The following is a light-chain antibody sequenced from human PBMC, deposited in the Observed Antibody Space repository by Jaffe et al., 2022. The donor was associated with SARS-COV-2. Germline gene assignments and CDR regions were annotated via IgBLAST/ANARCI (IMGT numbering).Light chain of an antibody. CDR2: ETS. Sequence: DIQMTQSPSTLSASVGDRVTITCRASQRISKSLAWYQQKPGKAPNLLIYETSTLETGVPSRFSGSGSGTEFTLTISSLQPDDFATYYCQLYATYSYTFGQGTTLEI. V-gene: IGKV1-5*03. CDR3: QLYATYSYT. CDR1: QRISKS. J-gene: IGKJ2*01.